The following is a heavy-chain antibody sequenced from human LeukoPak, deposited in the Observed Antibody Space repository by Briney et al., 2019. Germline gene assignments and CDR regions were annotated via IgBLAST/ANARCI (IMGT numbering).Heavy chain of an antibody. D-gene: IGHD5-18*01. J-gene: IGHJ6*02. CDR1: GYTFTGYY. V-gene: IGHV1-2*02. Sequence: ASVKVSCKASGYTFTGYYMHWVRQAPGQGLEWMGWINPNSGGTNYAQKFQGRVTMTRDTSISTAYMELSRLRSDDTAVYYCARGMVRAPDYYYYGMDVWGQGTTVTVSS. CDR2: INPNSGGT. CDR3: ARGMVRAPDYYYYGMDV.